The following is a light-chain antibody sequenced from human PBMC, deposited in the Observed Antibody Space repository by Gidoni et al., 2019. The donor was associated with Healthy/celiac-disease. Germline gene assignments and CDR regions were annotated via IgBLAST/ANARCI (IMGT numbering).Light chain of an antibody. Sequence: EILLTQSPATLSLSPGERATLSCRASQSVSSYLAWDQQKPGQAPRLLICDASNRATGIPARFSGSGSGTDFTLTISSLEPEDFAVYYCQQRSNWPPLTFXGXTKVEIK. V-gene: IGKV3-11*01. CDR1: QSVSSY. J-gene: IGKJ4*01. CDR2: DAS. CDR3: QQRSNWPPLT.